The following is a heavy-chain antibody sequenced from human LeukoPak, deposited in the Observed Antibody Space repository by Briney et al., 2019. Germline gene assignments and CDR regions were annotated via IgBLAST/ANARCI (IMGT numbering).Heavy chain of an antibody. J-gene: IGHJ3*02. V-gene: IGHV1-24*01. CDR1: GYTLTELS. CDR3: ARELERSGSLDAFDI. D-gene: IGHD1-26*01. Sequence: ASVKVSCKVSGYTLTELSMHWVRQAPGKGLEWMGGFDPEDGETIYAQKFQGRVTMTEDTSTDTAYMELSRLRSDDTAVYYCARELERSGSLDAFDIWGQGTMVTVSS. CDR2: FDPEDGET.